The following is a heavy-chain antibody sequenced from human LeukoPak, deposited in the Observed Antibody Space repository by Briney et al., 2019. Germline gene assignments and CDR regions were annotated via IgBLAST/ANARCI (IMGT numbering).Heavy chain of an antibody. J-gene: IGHJ3*02. Sequence: SETLSLTCAVSGYSISSGYYWGWIRQPPGKGLEWIGSIYHSGSTYYSPSLKSRVTISVDTSKNQFSLKLSSVTAADTAVYYCATTRRILDAFDIWGQGTMVTVSS. D-gene: IGHD2-15*01. CDR2: IYHSGST. CDR3: ATTRRILDAFDI. CDR1: GYSISSGYY. V-gene: IGHV4-38-2*01.